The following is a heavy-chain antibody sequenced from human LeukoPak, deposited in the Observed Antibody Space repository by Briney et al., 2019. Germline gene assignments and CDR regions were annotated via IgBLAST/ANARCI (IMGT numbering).Heavy chain of an antibody. CDR2: ISGSGGST. V-gene: IGHV3-23*01. Sequence: GGSLRLSCAASGFTFSSYAMSWVRQAPGKGLEWVSAISGSGGSTYYADSVKGRFTISRDNSKNTLYLQMNSLRAEDTAVYYCAKDSVVTAIPGPDAFDIWGQGTMVTVSS. CDR3: AKDSVVTAIPGPDAFDI. J-gene: IGHJ3*02. D-gene: IGHD2-21*02. CDR1: GFTFSSYA.